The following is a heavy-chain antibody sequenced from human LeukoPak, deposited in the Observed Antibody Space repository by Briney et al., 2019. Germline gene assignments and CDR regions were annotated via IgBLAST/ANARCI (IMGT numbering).Heavy chain of an antibody. CDR2: FDPEDGET. CDR1: GYTLTELS. J-gene: IGHJ6*03. CDR3: ARDGGIAARNYYYYMDV. V-gene: IGHV1-24*01. D-gene: IGHD6-6*01. Sequence: GASVKVSCKVSGYTLTELSMLWVRQAPGKGLEWMGGFDPEDGETIYAQKFQGRVTITTDESTSTAYMELSSLRSEDTAVYYCARDGGIAARNYYYYMDVWGKGTTVTVSS.